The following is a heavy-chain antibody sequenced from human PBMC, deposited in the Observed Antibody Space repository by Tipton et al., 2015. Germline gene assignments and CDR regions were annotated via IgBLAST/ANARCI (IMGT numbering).Heavy chain of an antibody. V-gene: IGHV1-69*01. D-gene: IGHD2-15*01. J-gene: IGHJ3*02. Sequence: QLVQSGAEVKKPGSSVKVSCKVSGDIYNSRDISWLRQAPGQGLEWMGGIIPISATTNYAQNFQGRVTITADESTSTAYMELSSLRSEDTAVYYCARDREGSGFDAFDMWGQGTMVTVSS. CDR1: GDIYNSRD. CDR2: IIPISATT. CDR3: ARDREGSGFDAFDM.